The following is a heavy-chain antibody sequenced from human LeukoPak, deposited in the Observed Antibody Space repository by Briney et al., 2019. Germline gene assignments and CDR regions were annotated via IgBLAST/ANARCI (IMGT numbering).Heavy chain of an antibody. Sequence: PGRSLRLSCAASGYTFSSYAMHWVRPAPGKGLEWVAVISYDGSNKYYADSVKGRFTISRHNSKNTLYLQMNTPRAEHTAVFYCGSDEYSSSSYWGQGTVGNVSS. V-gene: IGHV3-30*04. J-gene: IGHJ4*02. CDR2: ISYDGSNK. CDR1: GYTFSSYA. D-gene: IGHD6-6*01. CDR3: GSDEYSSSSY.